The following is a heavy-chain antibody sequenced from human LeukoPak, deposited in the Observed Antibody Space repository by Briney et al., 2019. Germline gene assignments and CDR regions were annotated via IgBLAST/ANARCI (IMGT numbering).Heavy chain of an antibody. CDR2: IYYSGST. V-gene: IGHV4-61*01. J-gene: IGHJ5*02. Sequence: SETLSLTCTVSGGSVSSGSYYWSWIRQPPGKGLEWIGYIYYSGSTNYNPSLRSRVTISVGTSKNQFSLKLSSVTAADTAVYYCARGKRRAMVRGVITNWFDPWGQGTLVTVSS. CDR1: GGSVSSGSYY. D-gene: IGHD3-10*01. CDR3: ARGKRRAMVRGVITNWFDP.